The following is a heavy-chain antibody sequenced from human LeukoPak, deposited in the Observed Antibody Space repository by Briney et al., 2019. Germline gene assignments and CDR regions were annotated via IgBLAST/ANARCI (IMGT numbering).Heavy chain of an antibody. CDR1: GYTFTDYY. CDR2: VDPEDGET. J-gene: IGHJ4*02. V-gene: IGHV1-69-2*01. Sequence: ASVKVSCKVSGYTFTDYYMHWVQQAPGKGLEWMGLVDPEDGETIYAEKFQGRVTITADTSTDTAYMELSSLRSEDTAVYYCATDDHSSSLVWGQGILVTVSS. CDR3: ATDDHSSSLV. D-gene: IGHD6-13*01.